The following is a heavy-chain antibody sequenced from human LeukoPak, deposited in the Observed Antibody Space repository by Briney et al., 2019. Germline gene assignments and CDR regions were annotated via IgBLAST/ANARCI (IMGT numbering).Heavy chain of an antibody. J-gene: IGHJ5*02. CDR3: ARAEAARPYNWFDP. CDR1: GYTFTGYY. D-gene: IGHD6-6*01. CDR2: INPNSGGT. Sequence: GASVKVSCKASGYTFTGYYMHWVRQAPGQGLEWMGWINPNSGGTNYAQKFQGRVTMTRDTSISTAYMELSRLRSDDTAVYYCARAEAARPYNWFDPWGQGTLVTVSS. V-gene: IGHV1-2*02.